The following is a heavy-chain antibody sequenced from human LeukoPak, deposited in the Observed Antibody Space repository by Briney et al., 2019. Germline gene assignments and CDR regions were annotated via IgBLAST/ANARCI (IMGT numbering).Heavy chain of an antibody. CDR1: GFIFNTYV. D-gene: IGHD2-15*01. CDR3: AKDGGSDPDSFDI. Sequence: PGGSLRLSCAASGFIFNTYVIHWVRRAPGKGLEWLAFIRYDGSNKNYADSVKGRFTISRDNTKNSLYLQMNSLRAEDTAVYYCAKDGGSDPDSFDIWGQGTMVTVSS. J-gene: IGHJ3*02. CDR2: IRYDGSNK. V-gene: IGHV3-30*02.